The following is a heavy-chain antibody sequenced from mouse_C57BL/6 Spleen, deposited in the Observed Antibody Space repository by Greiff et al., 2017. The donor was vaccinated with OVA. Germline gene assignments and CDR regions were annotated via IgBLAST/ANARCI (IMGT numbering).Heavy chain of an antibody. CDR2: ISDGGSYT. V-gene: IGHV5-4*03. Sequence: EVNVVESGGGLVKPGGSLKLSCAASGFTFSSYAMSWVRQTPEKRLEWVATISDGGSYTYYPDNVKGRFTISRDNAKNNLYLQMSHLKSEDTAMYYCARRRDNYFDYWGQGTTLTVSS. D-gene: IGHD3-3*01. J-gene: IGHJ2*01. CDR3: ARRRDNYFDY. CDR1: GFTFSSYA.